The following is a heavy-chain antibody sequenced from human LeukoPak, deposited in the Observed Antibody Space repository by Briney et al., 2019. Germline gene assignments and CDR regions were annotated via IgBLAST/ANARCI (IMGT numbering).Heavy chain of an antibody. Sequence: GGFLRLSCAASGFTFSSYAMHWVRQAPGKGLEYVSAISSNGGSTYYANSVKGRFTISRDNSKNTLYLQMGSLRAEDMAVYYCARVYYDSSGPYSDYWGQGTLVTVSS. CDR3: ARVYYDSSGPYSDY. CDR1: GFTFSSYA. D-gene: IGHD3-22*01. V-gene: IGHV3-64*01. J-gene: IGHJ4*02. CDR2: ISSNGGST.